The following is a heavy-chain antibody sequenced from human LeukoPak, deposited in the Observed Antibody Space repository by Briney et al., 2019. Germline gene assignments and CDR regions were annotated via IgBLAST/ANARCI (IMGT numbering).Heavy chain of an antibody. V-gene: IGHV1-69*05. CDR2: IIPIFGTA. J-gene: IGHJ4*02. CDR1: GYTFTSYG. CDR3: ARSDLTGTPGY. Sequence: GASVKVSCKASGYTFTSYGISWVRQAPGQGLEWMGGIIPIFGTANYAQKFQGRVTITTDESTSTAYMELSSLRSEDTAVYYCARSDLTGTPGYWGQGTLVTVSS. D-gene: IGHD1-20*01.